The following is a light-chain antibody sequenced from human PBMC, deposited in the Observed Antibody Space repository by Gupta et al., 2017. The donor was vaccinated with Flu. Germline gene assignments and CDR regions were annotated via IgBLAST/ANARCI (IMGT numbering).Light chain of an antibody. Sequence: QSGLTQPPSASGSPGQRVTISCSGSIPHVGSSYVYWYQQLPGTAPRLLIYKNNQRPSGVPDRFSGSKSGSSASLAISGLRSDDEAAYYCATWDASLSGRVFGGGTRLTVL. V-gene: IGLV1-47*01. CDR1: IPHVGSSY. J-gene: IGLJ3*02. CDR3: ATWDASLSGRV. CDR2: KNN.